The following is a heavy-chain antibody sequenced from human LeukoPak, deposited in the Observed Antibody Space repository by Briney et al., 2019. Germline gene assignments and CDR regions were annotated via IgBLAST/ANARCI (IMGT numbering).Heavy chain of an antibody. Sequence: GASVKVSFKASGYTFTIIGISWVRQAPAQGLEWMGWISAYNGNTNNSHKLHSRGTMTTDTSTNTAYMQQRSPRSADKAVYYCARDAGYCSGGSCYSYYYYMDVWGKGTTVTVSS. V-gene: IGHV1-18*01. CDR1: GYTFTIIG. CDR3: ARDAGYCSGGSCYSYYYYMDV. D-gene: IGHD2-15*01. J-gene: IGHJ6*03. CDR2: ISAYNGNT.